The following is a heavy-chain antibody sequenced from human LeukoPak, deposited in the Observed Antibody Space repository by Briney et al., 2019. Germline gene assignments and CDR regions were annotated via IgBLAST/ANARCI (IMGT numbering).Heavy chain of an antibody. CDR1: GFTFSSYS. CDR3: ATQVVVVAAIPNA. V-gene: IGHV3-48*04. D-gene: IGHD2-15*01. CDR2: ISSSSGSI. J-gene: IGHJ4*02. Sequence: GGSLRLSCAASGFTFSSYSMNWVRQAPGKGLEWISFISSSSGSIYYADSVKGRITISRDNAKNSLYLQMNSLRAEDTAVYYCATQVVVVAAIPNARGQGTLVTVSS.